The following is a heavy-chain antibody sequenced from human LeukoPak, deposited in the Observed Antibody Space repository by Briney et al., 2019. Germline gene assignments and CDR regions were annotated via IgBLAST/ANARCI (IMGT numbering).Heavy chain of an antibody. CDR2: IKLDGSEK. D-gene: IGHD6-13*01. J-gene: IGHJ3*02. V-gene: IGHV3-7*01. CDR3: AVQSPYSSSWYGAFDI. Sequence: GGSLRLSCVASGFTFGKYWMSWVRQAPGKGLEWVANIKLDGSEKNYVDSVKGRFTISRDNTKNSLYLQMNSLRAEDTAVYYCAVQSPYSSSWYGAFDIWGQGTMVTVSS. CDR1: GFTFGKYW.